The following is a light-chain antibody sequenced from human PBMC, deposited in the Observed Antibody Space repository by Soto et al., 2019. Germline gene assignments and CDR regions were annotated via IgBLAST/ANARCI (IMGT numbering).Light chain of an antibody. CDR2: YDD. CDR1: SSNIGNNA. CDR3: AAWDDSLNGVV. Sequence: QSVLTQPPSVYAAPRQRVTISCSGSSSNIGNNAVNWYQQLPGKAPKLLIYYDDLLPSGVSDRFSGSKSGTSASLAISGLQSEDEADYYCAAWDDSLNGVVFGGGTKLTVL. J-gene: IGLJ2*01. V-gene: IGLV1-36*01.